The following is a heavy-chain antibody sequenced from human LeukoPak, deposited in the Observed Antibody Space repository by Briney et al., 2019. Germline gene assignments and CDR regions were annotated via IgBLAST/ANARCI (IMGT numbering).Heavy chain of an antibody. V-gene: IGHV4-30-4*07. Sequence: PSQTLSLTCAVSGGSISSGGYSWSWIRQPPGKGLEWIGYIYYSGSTYYNPSLKSRVTISVDTSKNQFSLRLSSVTAADTAVYYCARSLSGYDPFGYWGQGTLVTVSS. D-gene: IGHD5-12*01. CDR3: ARSLSGYDPFGY. J-gene: IGHJ4*02. CDR1: GGSISSGGYS. CDR2: IYYSGST.